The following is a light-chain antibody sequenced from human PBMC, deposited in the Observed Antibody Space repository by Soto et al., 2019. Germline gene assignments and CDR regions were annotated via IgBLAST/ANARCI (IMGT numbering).Light chain of an antibody. CDR2: DAS. J-gene: IGKJ1*01. Sequence: DIQMTQSASTLAASLGDRVTITWRASQTIRNWLAWYKHEQGKAPKIVMYDASTLKSGVPSRFSGSGYGTEFNLIISSLQPDDFGTYYCQQYSNFPWKFGQGTKVDIK. CDR3: QQYSNFPWK. CDR1: QTIRNW. V-gene: IGKV1-5*01.